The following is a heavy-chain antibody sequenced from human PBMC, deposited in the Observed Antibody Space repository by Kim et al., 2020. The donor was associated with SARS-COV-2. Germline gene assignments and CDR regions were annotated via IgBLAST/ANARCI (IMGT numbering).Heavy chain of an antibody. D-gene: IGHD2-2*02. CDR2: IYSGGST. CDR3: ARDWVVPAAILPYYYYYGMDV. Sequence: GESLRLSCAASGFTVSSNYMSWVRQAPGKGLEWVSVIYSGGSTYYADSVKGRFTISRDNSKNTLYLQMNSLRAEDTAVYYCARDWVVPAAILPYYYYYGMDVWGQGPTVTVSS. CDR1: GFTVSSNY. V-gene: IGHV3-53*01. J-gene: IGHJ6*02.